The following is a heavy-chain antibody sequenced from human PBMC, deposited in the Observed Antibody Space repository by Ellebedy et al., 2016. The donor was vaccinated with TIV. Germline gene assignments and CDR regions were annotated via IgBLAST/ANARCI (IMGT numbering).Heavy chain of an antibody. CDR1: GFTFTSYS. D-gene: IGHD2-15*01. Sequence: PGGSLRLSCVASGFTFTSYSMHCVRPAPDGGLGWVAVFYFDGTNLHNADSMKGRFTISRYNSRNLLYLEMNNVRPEDTATYFCARDEGSPVVVAQGPIDHWGQGTPVYVSS. CDR2: FYFDGTNL. V-gene: IGHV3-30*04. J-gene: IGHJ4*02. CDR3: ARDEGSPVVVAQGPIDH.